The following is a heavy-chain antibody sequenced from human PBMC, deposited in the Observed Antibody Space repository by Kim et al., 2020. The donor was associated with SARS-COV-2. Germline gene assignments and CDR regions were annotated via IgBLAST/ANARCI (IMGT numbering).Heavy chain of an antibody. CDR1: GGSISSSSYY. Sequence: SETLSLTCTVSGGSISSSSYYWGWIRQPPGKGLEWIGSIYYSGSTYYNPSLKSRVTISVDTSKNQFSLKLSSVTAADTAVYYCARVDPVQPTIDYWGQGTLVTVSS. D-gene: IGHD5-18*01. CDR2: IYYSGST. J-gene: IGHJ4*02. V-gene: IGHV4-39*01. CDR3: ARVDPVQPTIDY.